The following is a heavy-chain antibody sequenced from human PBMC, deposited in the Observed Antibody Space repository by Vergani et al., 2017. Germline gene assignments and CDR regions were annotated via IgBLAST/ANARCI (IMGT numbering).Heavy chain of an antibody. CDR3: AREARGYDFWSGYLYYFDY. J-gene: IGHJ4*02. Sequence: QVQLVQSGAEVKKPGSSVKVSCKASGGTFSSYAISWVRQAPGQGLEWMGGIIPIFGTANYAQKFQGRVTITADESTSTAYMELSSLRSEDTAVYYCAREARGYDFWSGYLYYFDYWGQGTLVTVSS. CDR1: GGTFSSYA. D-gene: IGHD3-3*01. CDR2: IIPIFGTA. V-gene: IGHV1-69*01.